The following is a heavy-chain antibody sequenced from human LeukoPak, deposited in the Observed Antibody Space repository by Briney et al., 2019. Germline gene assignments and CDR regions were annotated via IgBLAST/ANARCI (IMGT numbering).Heavy chain of an antibody. D-gene: IGHD3-22*01. J-gene: IGHJ3*02. CDR2: IRYDGSNK. CDR1: GFTFSSYG. CDR3: AKDQGVTMIVVANDAFDI. V-gene: IGHV3-30*02. Sequence: GGSLRLSCAASGFTFSSYGMHWVRQAPGKGLEWVAFIRYDGSNKYYADSVKGRFTISRDNSKNTLYLQMNSLRAEDTAVYYCAKDQGVTMIVVANDAFDIWGQGTMVTVSS.